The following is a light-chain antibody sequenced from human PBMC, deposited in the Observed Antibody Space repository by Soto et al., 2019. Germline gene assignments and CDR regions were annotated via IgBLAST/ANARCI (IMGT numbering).Light chain of an antibody. CDR2: EVN. CDR3: SSYTNINTRACV. CDR1: SSDIGGYNF. J-gene: IGLJ1*01. V-gene: IGLV2-14*01. Sequence: QSALTQPASVSGSPGQSITISCTGTSSDIGGYNFVSWYQHHPGKAPKLMIYEVNNRPSGVSNRFSGSKSGNTASLTISGLQAEDEAEYYCSSYTNINTRACVFGTGTKLTVL.